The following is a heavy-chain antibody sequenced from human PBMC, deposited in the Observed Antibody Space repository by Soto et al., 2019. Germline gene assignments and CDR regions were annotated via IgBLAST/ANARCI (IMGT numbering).Heavy chain of an antibody. Sequence: TGGSLRLSCAASGFTFSSYAMSWVRQAPGKGLEWVSAISGSGGSTYYADSVKGRFTISRDNSKNTLYLQMNSLRAEDTAVYYCAKDILYGSGDPPYFQHWGQGTLVTVSS. J-gene: IGHJ1*01. V-gene: IGHV3-23*01. CDR1: GFTFSSYA. CDR2: ISGSGGST. D-gene: IGHD3-10*01. CDR3: AKDILYGSGDPPYFQH.